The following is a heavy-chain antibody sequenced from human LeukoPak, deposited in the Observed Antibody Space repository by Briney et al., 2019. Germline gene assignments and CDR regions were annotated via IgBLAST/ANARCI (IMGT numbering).Heavy chain of an antibody. V-gene: IGHV3-21*01. CDR1: GFTFSSYS. CDR2: ISSSSSYI. D-gene: IGHD3-22*01. J-gene: IGHJ4*02. Sequence: GGSLRLSCAASGFTFSSYSMNWVRQAPGKGLEWVSSISSSSSYIYYADSVKGRFTISRDNAKNSLYLQMNSLRAEDTAVYYCARERLGYYDLEDWGQGTLVTVSS. CDR3: ARERLGYYDLED.